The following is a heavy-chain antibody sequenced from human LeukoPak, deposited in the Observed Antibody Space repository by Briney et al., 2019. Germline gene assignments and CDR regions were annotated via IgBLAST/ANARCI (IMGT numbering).Heavy chain of an antibody. CDR2: INGDGGTT. D-gene: IGHD1-26*01. V-gene: IGHV3-23*01. CDR1: GFTFSSYA. Sequence: GGSLRLSCAASGFTFSSYALSWVRQAPGKGLEWVSLINGDGGTTFYADSVKGRFTISRDYSKNTLHLQMSSLRAEDTAVYYCAKDQRTNSGSYGYFDYWGQGTLVTVSS. J-gene: IGHJ4*02. CDR3: AKDQRTNSGSYGYFDY.